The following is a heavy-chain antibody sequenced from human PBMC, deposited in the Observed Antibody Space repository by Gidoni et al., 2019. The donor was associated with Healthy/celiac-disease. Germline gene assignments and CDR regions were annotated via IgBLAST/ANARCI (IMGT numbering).Heavy chain of an antibody. Sequence: QVQLVESGGGVVQPGRSLRLSCAASGFTFSGYGMHWVRQAPGKGLEWVAVISYDGSNKYYADSVKGRFTISRDNSKNTLYLQMNSLRAEDTAVYYCAKRHYYYYYMDVWGKGTTVTVSS. V-gene: IGHV3-30*18. CDR2: ISYDGSNK. J-gene: IGHJ6*03. CDR3: AKRHYYYYYMDV. CDR1: GFTFSGYG.